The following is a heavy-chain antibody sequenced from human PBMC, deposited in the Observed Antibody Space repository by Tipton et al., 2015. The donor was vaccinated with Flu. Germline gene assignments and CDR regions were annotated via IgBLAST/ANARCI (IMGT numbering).Heavy chain of an antibody. J-gene: IGHJ1*01. V-gene: IGHV4-39*07. CDR3: AREKDSRGSEYFQQ. D-gene: IGHD6-19*01. CDR1: GDSISRRSYY. Sequence: TLSLTCTVSGDSISRRSYYWGWIRQPPGKGLEWIENIYNSGSTYYNPSLKSRVTISIDTSKNQFSLRLYSVTAADTAVYFCAREKDSRGSEYFQQWGQGTLVIVSS. CDR2: IYNSGST.